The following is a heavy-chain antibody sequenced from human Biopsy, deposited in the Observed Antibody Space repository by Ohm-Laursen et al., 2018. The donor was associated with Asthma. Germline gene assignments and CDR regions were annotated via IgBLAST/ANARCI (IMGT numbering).Heavy chain of an antibody. J-gene: IGHJ4*02. CDR2: GGSYYDGGLK. CDR1: GFTFRSYA. V-gene: IGHV3-30-3*01. CDR3: ARDVMEWYLSAFDF. Sequence: SLRLSCAASGFTFRSYAMHWVRQAPGKGLEWVAVGGSYYDGGLKYYADSVNGRFTVSRDDSKNTLYLQINSLRPDDTAVYYCARDVMEWYLSAFDFWGQGTLVTVSS. D-gene: IGHD3-3*01.